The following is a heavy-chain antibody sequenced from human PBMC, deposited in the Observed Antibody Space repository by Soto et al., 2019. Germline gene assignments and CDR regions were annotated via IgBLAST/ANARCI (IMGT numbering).Heavy chain of an antibody. J-gene: IGHJ4*02. CDR2: ISPSSAST. CDR3: ARESHETEFDY. V-gene: IGHV1-46*01. CDR1: GYTFTSHY. Sequence: ASVKVSCKASGYTFTSHYMHWVRQASGQGLEWMGIISPSSASTSYAQKIRGRVTMARDTTTSTVYLELSSLASEDTALYYCARESHETEFDYWGQGTPVTVSS.